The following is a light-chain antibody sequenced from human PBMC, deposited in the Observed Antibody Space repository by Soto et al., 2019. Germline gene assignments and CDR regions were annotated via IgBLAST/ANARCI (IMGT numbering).Light chain of an antibody. CDR3: QQYGSSPQT. V-gene: IGKV3-20*01. CDR1: QSVSINY. Sequence: EIVLTQSPGTLSLSPGERATLSCRASQSVSINYLAWYQQKPGQTPRLLIYGASSRATGIPDRFSGRGSGTDFTXTISRLEPEDFAVYYCQQYGSSPQTFGQGTKVEIK. J-gene: IGKJ1*01. CDR2: GAS.